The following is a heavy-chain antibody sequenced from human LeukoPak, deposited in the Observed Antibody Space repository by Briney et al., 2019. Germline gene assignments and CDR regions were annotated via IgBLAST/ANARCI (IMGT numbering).Heavy chain of an antibody. V-gene: IGHV4-59*12. J-gene: IGHJ4*02. CDR2: IYYSGST. CDR3: ARDLIVGATSFDY. D-gene: IGHD1-26*01. CDR1: GGSISSYY. Sequence: SETLSLTCTVSGGSISSYYWSWIRQPPGKGLEWIGYIYYSGSTYYNPSLKSRVTISVDTSKNQFSLKLSSVTAADTAVYYCARDLIVGATSFDYWGQGTLVTVSS.